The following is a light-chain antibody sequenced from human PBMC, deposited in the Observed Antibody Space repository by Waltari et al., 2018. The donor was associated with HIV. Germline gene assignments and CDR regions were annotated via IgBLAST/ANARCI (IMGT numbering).Light chain of an antibody. CDR1: QSVLYSPNNKNY. V-gene: IGKV4-1*01. J-gene: IGKJ1*01. CDR3: QQCYSTPWT. Sequence: DIVMTQSPDSLAVSLGARATINCKSSQSVLYSPNNKNYLAWYQQRPGQPPKLLIYWASIREYGVPDRFSGSGSGTDFTLTISSLQAEDVAVYYCQQCYSTPWTFGQGTKVEIK. CDR2: WAS.